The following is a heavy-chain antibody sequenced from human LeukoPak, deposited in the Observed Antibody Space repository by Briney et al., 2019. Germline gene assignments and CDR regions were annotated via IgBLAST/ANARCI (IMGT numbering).Heavy chain of an antibody. CDR1: GGSISSYY. D-gene: IGHD3-9*01. V-gene: IGHV4-4*07. J-gene: IGHJ5*02. CDR2: IYTSGST. CDR3: ARASTDILTGYPGIFWFDP. Sequence: SETLSLTCTVSGGSISSYYWSWIRQPAGKGLEWIGRIYTSGSTNYNPSLKSRVTMSVGTSKNQFSLKLSSVTAADTAVYYCARASTDILTGYPGIFWFDPWGQGTLVTVSS.